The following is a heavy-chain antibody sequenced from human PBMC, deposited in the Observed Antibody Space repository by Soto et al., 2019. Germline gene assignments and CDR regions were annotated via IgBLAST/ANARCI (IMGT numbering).Heavy chain of an antibody. CDR3: ARGQRFSDWFDP. CDR2: IYSSGNT. D-gene: IGHD3-3*01. J-gene: IGHJ5*02. CDR1: GGTISGYY. V-gene: IGHV4-4*07. Sequence: QVHLQESGPGLVKPSETLSLTCSVSGGTISGYYWTWIRQPAGKGLEWIGRIYSSGNTKYNPSLQSRVTMSPGTSNNQFALRLTSVTAADTAVYYGARGQRFSDWFDPWGQGTLVTVSS.